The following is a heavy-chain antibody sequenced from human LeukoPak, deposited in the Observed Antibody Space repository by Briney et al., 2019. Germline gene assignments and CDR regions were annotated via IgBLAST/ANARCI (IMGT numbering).Heavy chain of an antibody. D-gene: IGHD3-9*01. CDR2: IYYSGST. CDR1: GGSISSYY. Sequence: SEALSLTCTVSGGSISSYYWSWIRQPPGKGLEWIGYIYYSGSTNYNPSLKSRVTISVDTSKNQFSLKLSSVTAADTAVYYCARDKGRGLSNWLHTYDYWGQGTLVTVSS. CDR3: ARDKGRGLSNWLHTYDY. V-gene: IGHV4-59*01. J-gene: IGHJ4*02.